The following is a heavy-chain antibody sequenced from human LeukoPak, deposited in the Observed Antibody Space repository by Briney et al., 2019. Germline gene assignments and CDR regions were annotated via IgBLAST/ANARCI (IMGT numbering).Heavy chain of an antibody. Sequence: SETLSLTCTVSGGSISTYYWNWIRQPPGKGLEWIGYIYHSGSTNYNPSLQSRVTISVDMSKNQFSLNLNSVTAADTAVYYCARGGAARLHFQNWGQGTLVTVSS. CDR1: GGSISTYY. D-gene: IGHD6-6*01. CDR3: ARGGAARLHFQN. V-gene: IGHV4-59*01. J-gene: IGHJ1*01. CDR2: IYHSGST.